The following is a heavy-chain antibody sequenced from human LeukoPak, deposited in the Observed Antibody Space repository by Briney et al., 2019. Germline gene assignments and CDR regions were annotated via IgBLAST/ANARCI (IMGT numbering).Heavy chain of an antibody. CDR3: ARDSISGSYVHYDN. J-gene: IGHJ4*02. V-gene: IGHV7-4-1*02. D-gene: IGHD1-26*01. Sequence: ASVKVSCKASGYTFNRYGMNWVRQAPAQGLEGMGWINTNTGNPTYAQGFTGRFVFSLDTSVSTAYLQINSLKAEDTAVYYCARDSISGSYVHYDNWGQGTLVTVSS. CDR2: INTNTGNP. CDR1: GYTFNRYG.